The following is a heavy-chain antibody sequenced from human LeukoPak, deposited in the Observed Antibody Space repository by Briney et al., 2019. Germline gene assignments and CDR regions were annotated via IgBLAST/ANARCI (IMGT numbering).Heavy chain of an antibody. D-gene: IGHD3-22*01. J-gene: IGHJ4*02. Sequence: GESLKISCKGSGYSFSSYWIGWVRQMPGKGLEWMGIIYPGDSDTRYSPSFQGQVTISADESISTAYLQWSSLKASDTAIYYCARRGYDGSGPIDYWGQGTLVTVSS. CDR3: ARRGYDGSGPIDY. CDR1: GYSFSSYW. V-gene: IGHV5-51*01. CDR2: IYPGDSDT.